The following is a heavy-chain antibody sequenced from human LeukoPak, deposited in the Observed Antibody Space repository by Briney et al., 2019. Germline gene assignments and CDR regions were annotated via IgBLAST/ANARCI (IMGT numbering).Heavy chain of an antibody. J-gene: IGHJ4*02. CDR2: IRYDGSNK. D-gene: IGHD3-22*01. CDR3: ARDHQSVGVYDSSGIFDY. Sequence: GGSLRLSCAASGFTFSSYGMHWVRQAPGKGLEWVAFIRYDGSNKYYADSVKGRFTISRDNSKNTLYLQMNSLRAEDTAVCYCARDHQSVGVYDSSGIFDYWGQGTLVTVSS. CDR1: GFTFSSYG. V-gene: IGHV3-30*02.